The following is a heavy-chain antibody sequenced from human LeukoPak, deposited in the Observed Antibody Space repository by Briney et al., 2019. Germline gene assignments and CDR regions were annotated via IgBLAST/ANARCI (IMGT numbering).Heavy chain of an antibody. D-gene: IGHD3-10*01. J-gene: IGHJ6*03. Sequence: GASVTVSCKASGGTFSSYAISWVRQAPGQGLEWMGGIIPIFGTEKYAQKFQGRVTITADESTSTAYMELSSLRSEDTAVYYCARIGAPYFYYYYMDVWGKGTTVTISS. CDR1: GGTFSSYA. CDR2: IIPIFGTE. CDR3: ARIGAPYFYYYYMDV. V-gene: IGHV1-69*01.